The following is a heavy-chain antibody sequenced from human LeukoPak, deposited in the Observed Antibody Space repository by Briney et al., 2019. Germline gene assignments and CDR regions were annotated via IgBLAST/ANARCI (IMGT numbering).Heavy chain of an antibody. Sequence: PSETLSLTCAVYGGSFSGYYWSWIRQPPGKGLEWIGEINHSGSTNYNPSLKSRVTISVDTSKNQFSLKLSSVTAADTAVYYCARLSAINYDSSDYWGQGTLVTVSS. V-gene: IGHV4-34*09. D-gene: IGHD3-22*01. CDR3: ARLSAINYDSSDY. CDR1: GGSFSGYY. J-gene: IGHJ4*02. CDR2: INHSGST.